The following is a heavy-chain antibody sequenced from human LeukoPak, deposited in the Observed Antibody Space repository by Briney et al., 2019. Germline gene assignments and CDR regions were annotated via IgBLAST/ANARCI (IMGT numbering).Heavy chain of an antibody. CDR2: IYSGGST. CDR1: GFTVSSNY. CDR3: ARARSRITGTTD. Sequence: QPGGSLRLSCAASGFTVSSNYMSWVRQAPGKGLEWVSVIYSGGSTYYADSAKGRFTISRDNSKNTLYLQMNSLRAEDTAVYYCARARSRITGTTDWGQGTLVTVSS. D-gene: IGHD1-20*01. V-gene: IGHV3-66*01. J-gene: IGHJ4*02.